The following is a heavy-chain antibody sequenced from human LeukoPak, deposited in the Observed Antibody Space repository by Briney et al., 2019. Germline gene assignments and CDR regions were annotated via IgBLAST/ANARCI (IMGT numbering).Heavy chain of an antibody. CDR2: ISWNSGSI. Sequence: GGSLRLSCAASGFTFNNNSMHWVRQTPGKGLEWVSGISWNSGSIGYAGSVQGRFTISRDNAKNSQYLQMYTLRDEDTASYYCAKDMMLDNYGASDIWGQGTMVTVSS. V-gene: IGHV3-9*01. CDR1: GFTFNNNS. CDR3: AKDMMLDNYGASDI. D-gene: IGHD4/OR15-4a*01. J-gene: IGHJ3*02.